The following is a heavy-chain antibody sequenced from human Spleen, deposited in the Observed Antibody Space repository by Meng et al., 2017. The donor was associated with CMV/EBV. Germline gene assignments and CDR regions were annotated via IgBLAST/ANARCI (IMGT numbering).Heavy chain of an antibody. CDR3: ARDSSSSWYNFDH. D-gene: IGHD6-13*01. Sequence: GESLKISCAASGFTFSSYSMNWVRQAPGKGLEWVSGINWDGGTTHYADSVKGRFTISRDNAKNSLFLQMNSLTAEDTALYYCARDSSSSWYNFDHWGQGTLVTVSS. CDR2: INWDGGTT. CDR1: GFTFSSYS. J-gene: IGHJ4*02. V-gene: IGHV3-20*04.